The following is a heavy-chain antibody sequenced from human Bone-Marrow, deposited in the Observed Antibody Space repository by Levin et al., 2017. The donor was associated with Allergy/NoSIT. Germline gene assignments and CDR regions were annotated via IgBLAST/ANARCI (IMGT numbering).Heavy chain of an antibody. CDR1: GGSFSGYY. CDR3: ARGEYSSGCPDY. Sequence: SETLSLTCAVYGGSFSGYYWSWIRQPPGKGLEWIGEINHSGSTNYNPSLKSRVTISVDTSKNQFSLKLSSVTAADTAVYYCARGEYSSGCPDYWGQGTLVTVSS. D-gene: IGHD6-19*01. V-gene: IGHV4-34*01. CDR2: INHSGST. J-gene: IGHJ4*02.